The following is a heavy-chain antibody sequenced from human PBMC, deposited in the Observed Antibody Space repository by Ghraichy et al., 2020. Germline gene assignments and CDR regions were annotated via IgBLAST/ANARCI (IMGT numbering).Heavy chain of an antibody. CDR2: INHVGIT. CDR3: TRGTFCIGGSCWSRAFDI. Sequence: ETLSLTCAVNGGSFSNYYWSWVRQPPGKGLEWIGEINHVGITNYNPSLKSRLTISADTSKNYVSLNLSSVTAADTAVYYCTRGTFCIGGSCWSRAFDIWGQGTVVTVSS. CDR1: GGSFSNYY. D-gene: IGHD2-15*01. V-gene: IGHV4-34*01. J-gene: IGHJ3*02.